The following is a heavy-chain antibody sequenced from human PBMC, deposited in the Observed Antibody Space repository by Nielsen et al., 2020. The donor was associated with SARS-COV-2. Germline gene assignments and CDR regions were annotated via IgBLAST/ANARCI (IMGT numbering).Heavy chain of an antibody. CDR3: AKEGNSGSAYDQ. CDR2: ISGSGGGT. V-gene: IGHV3-23*01. J-gene: IGHJ5*02. D-gene: IGHD1-26*01. CDR1: GFIFSSYA. Sequence: GGSLRLSCAASGFIFSSYAMSWVRQAPGKGLEWVSTISGSGGGTYYADSVKGRFSISRDNSKNTLYLQMNSLRAEDTALYYCAKEGNSGSAYDQWGQGTLVTVSS.